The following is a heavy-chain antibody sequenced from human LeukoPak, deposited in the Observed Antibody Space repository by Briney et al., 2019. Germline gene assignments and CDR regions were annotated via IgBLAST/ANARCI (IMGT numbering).Heavy chain of an antibody. D-gene: IGHD2-21*01. CDR2: IGEDGSEI. Sequence: PGGSLRLSCAASGFTFSQYWMSWVRQAPGKGLEWVANIGEDGSEICYVDSVKGRFTISRDNAKNSLYLQMNSLRAEDTAVYYCATNSGWRFDYWGQGTLVTVSS. V-gene: IGHV3-7*02. CDR3: ATNSGWRFDY. J-gene: IGHJ4*02. CDR1: GFTFSQYW.